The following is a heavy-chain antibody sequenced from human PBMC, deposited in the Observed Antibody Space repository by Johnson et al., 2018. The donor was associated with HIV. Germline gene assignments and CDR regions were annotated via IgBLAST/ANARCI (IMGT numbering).Heavy chain of an antibody. CDR2: ISYAGDNQ. D-gene: IGHD1-26*01. CDR3: ARAAYSGSHHDAFDI. Sequence: VQLVESGGGVVQPGGSLRLSCAASGFTFSSYGMHWVRQAPGKGLEWVAVISYAGDNQYYADSVKGRFTISRDNSKNTLYLQMNSLRAEDTAVYYCARAAYSGSHHDAFDIWGQGTMVTVSS. CDR1: GFTFSSYG. V-gene: IGHV3-30*19. J-gene: IGHJ3*02.